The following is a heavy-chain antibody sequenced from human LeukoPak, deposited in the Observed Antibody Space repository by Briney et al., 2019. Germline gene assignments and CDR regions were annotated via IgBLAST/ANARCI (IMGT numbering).Heavy chain of an antibody. V-gene: IGHV3-30*03. CDR1: GFTFSSYG. CDR2: ISYDGSNK. CDR3: ATQYYYDSSDYTREWYFDY. D-gene: IGHD3-22*01. J-gene: IGHJ4*02. Sequence: GGSLRLSCAASGFTFSSYGMHWVRQAPGKGLEWVAVISYDGSNKYYADSVKGRFTISRDNSKNTLYLQMNSLRAEDTAVYYCATQYYYDSSDYTREWYFDYWGQGTLVTVSS.